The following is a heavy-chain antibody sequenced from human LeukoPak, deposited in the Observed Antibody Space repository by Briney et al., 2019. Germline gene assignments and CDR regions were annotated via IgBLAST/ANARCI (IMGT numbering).Heavy chain of an antibody. J-gene: IGHJ4*02. CDR3: AKESGLIPPRSSFDC. Sequence: PGGSLRLSCAASGLTFSSYAMSWVRQAPGKGLEWVSAISGSGGSTYYADSVKGRFAISRDNSKNTLYLQMNSLRAEDTAIFYCAKESGLIPPRSSFDCWGQGTPVTVSS. D-gene: IGHD2-2*02. V-gene: IGHV3-23*01. CDR2: ISGSGGST. CDR1: GLTFSSYA.